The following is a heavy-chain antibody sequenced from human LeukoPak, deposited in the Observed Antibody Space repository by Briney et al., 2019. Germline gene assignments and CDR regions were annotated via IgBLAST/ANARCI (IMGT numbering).Heavy chain of an antibody. J-gene: IGHJ4*02. CDR2: ISSSSSPI. CDR1: GFTISSYA. Sequence: GGSLRLSCAASGFTISSYAMNWVRQAPGKGLEWVSYISSSSSPINYADSVKGRFTISRDNAKNSLYLQMNSLRDEDTAVYYCARVHSSGWYDFDYWGQGTLVTVSS. V-gene: IGHV3-48*02. D-gene: IGHD6-19*01. CDR3: ARVHSSGWYDFDY.